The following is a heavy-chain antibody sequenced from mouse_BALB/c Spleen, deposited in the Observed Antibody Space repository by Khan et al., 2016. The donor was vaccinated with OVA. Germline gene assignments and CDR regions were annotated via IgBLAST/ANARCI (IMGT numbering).Heavy chain of an antibody. D-gene: IGHD1-1*01. CDR1: GFTFSTYG. V-gene: IGHV5-17*02. J-gene: IGHJ2*01. CDR2: ISGDSSTV. Sequence: EVQLVESGGGLVQPGGSRKLSCAASGFTFSTYGMHWVRQAPEKGLEWVAYISGDSSTVYYADTVKGRFTISRDTPKNTLFLQMTSLMSEDTARYYCATAYFYGYYFDYWGPGTTLTVSS. CDR3: ATAYFYGYYFDY.